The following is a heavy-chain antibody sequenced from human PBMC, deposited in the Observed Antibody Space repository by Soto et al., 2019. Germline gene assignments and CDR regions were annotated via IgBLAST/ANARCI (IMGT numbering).Heavy chain of an antibody. Sequence: PSQTMSLTCSLSRAALNSGNYYWSWIRHVPGKGLEWTGHIYVTGAVDYNPSLRARITISQDTSERQFSLNLRLVTAADTAVYYCARLRIATNNYKWFDPWGQGTLVTVSS. CDR3: ARLRIATNNYKWFDP. D-gene: IGHD2-21*01. J-gene: IGHJ5*02. CDR2: IYVTGAV. CDR1: RAALNSGNYY. V-gene: IGHV4-31*03.